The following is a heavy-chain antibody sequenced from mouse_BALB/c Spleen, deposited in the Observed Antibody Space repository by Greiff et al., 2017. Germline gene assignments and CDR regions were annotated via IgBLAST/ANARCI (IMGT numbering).Heavy chain of an antibody. CDR3: ARYGSSSWYFDV. D-gene: IGHD1-1*01. V-gene: IGHV2-2*02. CDR2: IWSGGST. J-gene: IGHJ1*01. CDR1: GFSLTSYG. Sequence: QVQLKESGPGLVQPSQSLSITCTVSGFSLTSYGVHWVRQSPGKGLEWLGVIWSGGSTDYNAAFISRLSISKDNSKSQVFFKMNSLQANDTAIYYCARYGSSSWYFDVWGAGTTVTVSS.